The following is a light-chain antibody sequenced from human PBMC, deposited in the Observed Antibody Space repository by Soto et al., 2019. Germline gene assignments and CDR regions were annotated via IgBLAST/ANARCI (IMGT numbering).Light chain of an antibody. Sequence: EIVLTQSPGSLSLSPGERATLSCRSSQSVGYNMAWDQQKPAQPPKLLIFGVSHRATDLPARFSGGGSGTDFTLTISRLAPDDFALYYCQHYAASPITFGQGTRLEIK. V-gene: IGKV3-20*01. CDR1: QSVGYN. CDR3: QHYAASPIT. CDR2: GVS. J-gene: IGKJ5*01.